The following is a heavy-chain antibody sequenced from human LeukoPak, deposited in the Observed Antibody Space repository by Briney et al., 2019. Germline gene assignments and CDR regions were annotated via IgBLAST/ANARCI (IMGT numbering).Heavy chain of an antibody. CDR1: GGSFSAYY. D-gene: IGHD3-22*01. J-gene: IGHJ5*02. V-gene: IGHV4-34*01. CDR2: INHSGST. CDR3: ARDTRPYYYDSSGYFNWFDP. Sequence: PSETLSLTCAVYGGSFSAYYWSWIRQPPGKGLEWIGEINHSGSTNYNPSLKSRVTISVDTSKNQFSLKLSSVTAADTAVYYCARDTRPYYYDSSGYFNWFDPWGQGTLVTVSS.